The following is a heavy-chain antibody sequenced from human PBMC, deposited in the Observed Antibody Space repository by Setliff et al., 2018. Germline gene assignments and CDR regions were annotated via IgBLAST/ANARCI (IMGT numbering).Heavy chain of an antibody. CDR2: ISSSSSSI. D-gene: IGHD2-2*01. Sequence: GGSLRLSCAVSGLTFSSYWLTWVRQAPGKGLEWVSYISSSSSSIYYADSVKGRFTISRDNAKNSLYLQMNSLRAEDTAVYYCAKDIVVVPAATFDFWSGSYYMDVWGKGTTVTVSS. CDR1: GLTFSSYW. J-gene: IGHJ6*03. CDR3: AKDIVVVPAATFDFWSGSYYMDV. V-gene: IGHV3-21*05.